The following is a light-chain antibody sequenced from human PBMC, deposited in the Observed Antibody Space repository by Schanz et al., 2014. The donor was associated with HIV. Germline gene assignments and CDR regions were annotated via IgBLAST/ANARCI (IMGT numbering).Light chain of an antibody. CDR1: QSVRTN. V-gene: IGKV3-15*01. Sequence: EIVLTQSPGTLSVSPGERATLSCRASQSVRTNLAWYQQKRGQAPRLLIYGASTRATGIPARFSGSGSGTEFTLTISSLQSEDFAVYYCQQYNIWPPYTFGQGTKLEIK. CDR3: QQYNIWPPYT. J-gene: IGKJ2*01. CDR2: GAS.